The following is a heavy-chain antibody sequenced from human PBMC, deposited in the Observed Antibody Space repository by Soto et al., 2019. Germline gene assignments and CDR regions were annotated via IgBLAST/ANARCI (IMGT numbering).Heavy chain of an antibody. D-gene: IGHD4-17*01. CDR1: GFTFSSYD. CDR2: IGTAGDT. CDR3: VRESTTWVFDF. V-gene: IGHV3-13*01. Sequence: EVQLVESGGGLVQPGGSLRLSCVASGFTFSSYDMHWVRQTTGKRLEWVSAIGTAGDTYYQGSVKGRFTISRQNGNNSLYLQMNSLRAEDTAVYYCVRESTTWVFDFWGQGTLVTVSS. J-gene: IGHJ4*02.